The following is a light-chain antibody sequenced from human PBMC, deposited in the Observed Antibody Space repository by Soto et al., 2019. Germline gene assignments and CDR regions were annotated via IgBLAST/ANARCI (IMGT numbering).Light chain of an antibody. J-gene: IGLJ3*02. Sequence: QSALTQPPSASGSPGQSVTISCTGTSSDVGGYDFVSWYQQHPGKAPKLMIYEVSRRPSGVPDRFSGSKSGITASLTVSGLPAEDEADYYCSSYAGSNNFVVFGGGTQLTVL. CDR2: EVS. CDR3: SSYAGSNNFVV. V-gene: IGLV2-8*01. CDR1: SSDVGGYDF.